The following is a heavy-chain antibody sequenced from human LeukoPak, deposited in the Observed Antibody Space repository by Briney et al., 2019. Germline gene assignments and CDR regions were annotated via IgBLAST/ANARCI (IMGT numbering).Heavy chain of an antibody. CDR2: IYHSGST. CDR1: GVSISSSNSY. D-gene: IGHD3-9*01. Sequence: SETLSLTCTVSGVSISSSNSYWGWIRQPPGKGLEWIGSIYHSGSTNYNPSLKSRVTISVDKSKNQFSLKLSSVTAADTAVYYCARSTRDILTGSLMPLDYWGQGTLVIVSS. V-gene: IGHV4-39*07. CDR3: ARSTRDILTGSLMPLDY. J-gene: IGHJ4*02.